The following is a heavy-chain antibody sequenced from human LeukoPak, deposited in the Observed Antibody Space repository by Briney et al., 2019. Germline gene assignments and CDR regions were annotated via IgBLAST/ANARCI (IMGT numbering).Heavy chain of an antibody. V-gene: IGHV1-3*01. D-gene: IGHD2-21*01. CDR1: GYIFTKCV. CDR3: ARDDCGDTCYPGGY. Sequence: GASVKVSCKASGYIFTKCVVHWERQGPGQRPEWMGWIKAGNGDTKYSQNFQDRLTITRNTSASTVYMELSSLTSEDTALYYCARDDCGDTCYPGGYWGQGTLVTVSS. J-gene: IGHJ4*02. CDR2: IKAGNGDT.